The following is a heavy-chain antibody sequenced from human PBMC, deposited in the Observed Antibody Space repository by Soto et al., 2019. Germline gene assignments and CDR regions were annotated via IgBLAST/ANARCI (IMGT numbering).Heavy chain of an antibody. D-gene: IGHD6-13*01. CDR3: ARLQEAAGDNDLTFDY. Sequence: EVQLVQSGAEVKKPGESLRISCKGSGYSFTSYWISWVRQMPGKGLEWMGRIDPSDSYTNYSPSFQGHVTISADKSISTAYLQWSSLKPSDTAMYYCARLQEAAGDNDLTFDYWGQGTLVTVSS. CDR2: IDPSDSYT. V-gene: IGHV5-10-1*01. CDR1: GYSFTSYW. J-gene: IGHJ4*02.